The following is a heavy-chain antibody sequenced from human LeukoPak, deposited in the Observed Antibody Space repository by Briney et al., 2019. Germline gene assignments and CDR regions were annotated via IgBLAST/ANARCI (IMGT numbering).Heavy chain of an antibody. CDR2: IYTSGSP. V-gene: IGHV4-4*09. CDR3: AXXXXNNWYNERGAFDI. CDR1: GGSLSAYY. Sequence: SETLSLTCAVYGGSLSAYYWTWIRQPPGKGLEWIGRIYTSGSPNYNPSLKSRVTISVDTSKNQFSLKLSSVTAADTAVYYCAXXXXNNWYNERGAFDIWGQGTMVTVSS. D-gene: IGHD1/OR15-1a*01. J-gene: IGHJ3*02.